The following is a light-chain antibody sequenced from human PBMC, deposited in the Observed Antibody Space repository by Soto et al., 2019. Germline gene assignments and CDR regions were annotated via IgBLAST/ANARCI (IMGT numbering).Light chain of an antibody. J-gene: IGKJ5*01. CDR1: QSINSY. V-gene: IGKV1-39*01. CDR3: QQSYSTPIT. CDR2: AAS. Sequence: DIQMTQSPSSLSASVGDRVTITCRASQSINSYLNWYQQKPGKAPKLLIYAASSLQSGDQSRFSGSGSWTDFTLTISSLQPEDFATYYCQQSYSTPITFGQGTRLEIK.